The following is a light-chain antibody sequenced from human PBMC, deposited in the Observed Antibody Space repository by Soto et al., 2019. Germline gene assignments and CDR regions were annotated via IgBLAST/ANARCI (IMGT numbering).Light chain of an antibody. CDR2: DVS. CDR1: SSDVGGYNY. Sequence: QLVLTQPASVSGSPGQSITISCTGTSSDVGGYNYVSWYQQNPGKAPKLMIYDVSNRPSGVSNRFSGSKSGNTASLTISGLQVEDEADYYCSSLTTTSTLVFGTGTKLTVL. J-gene: IGLJ1*01. V-gene: IGLV2-14*01. CDR3: SSLTTTSTLV.